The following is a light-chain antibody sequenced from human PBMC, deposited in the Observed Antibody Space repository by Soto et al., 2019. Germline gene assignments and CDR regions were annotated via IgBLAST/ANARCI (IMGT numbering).Light chain of an antibody. Sequence: QSVLTQPPSASGTPGQTVAISCSGSNSNIGSNTVNWYQLFPGTTPKLLIYDNNQRPSGVPDRFSGSKSDTSASLAISGLLSDDESDYYCAAWDDSLNGWVFGGGTKVTVL. CDR3: AAWDDSLNGWV. CDR1: NSNIGSNT. V-gene: IGLV1-44*01. CDR2: DNN. J-gene: IGLJ3*02.